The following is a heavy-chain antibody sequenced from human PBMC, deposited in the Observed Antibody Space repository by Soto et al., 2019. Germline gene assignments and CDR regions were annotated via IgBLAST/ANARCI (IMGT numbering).Heavy chain of an antibody. D-gene: IGHD2-2*01. CDR2: ISYDKKNI. CDR1: GFTFSTYA. Sequence: QVQLVESGGGVVQPGRSLRLSCTASGFTFSTYAMHWVRQAPGKGLEWVAVISYDKKNIHYADSVKGRFIISRDNPKNTLYLQMNSLRPEDMAVYYCVREYPVDYWGQGTLVTVSS. CDR3: VREYPVDY. V-gene: IGHV3-30*04. J-gene: IGHJ4*02.